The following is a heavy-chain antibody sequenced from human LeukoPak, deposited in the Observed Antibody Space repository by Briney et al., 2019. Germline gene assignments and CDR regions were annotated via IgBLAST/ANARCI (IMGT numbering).Heavy chain of an antibody. CDR2: ISYDGSNK. D-gene: IGHD6-13*01. V-gene: IGHV3-30*04. CDR1: GFTFSSYA. CDR3: ARPTAAGAFDI. J-gene: IGHJ3*02. Sequence: PGRSLRLSCAASGFTFSSYAMHWVRQAPGKGLEWVAVISYDGSNKYYADSVKGRFTISRDNSKNTLYLQMNSLRAEDTAVYYCARPTAAGAFDIWGQGTMVTVSS.